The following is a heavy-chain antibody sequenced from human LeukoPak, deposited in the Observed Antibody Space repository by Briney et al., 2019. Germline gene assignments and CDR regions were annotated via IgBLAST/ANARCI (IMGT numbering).Heavy chain of an antibody. CDR2: ISSSSGTI. CDR1: GFTFSSYS. Sequence: GGSLRLSCAASGFTFSSYSMNWVRQAPGKGLEWVSYISSSSGTIYYTDSVKGRFTISRDNAKNSLYLQMNSLRAEDTAVYYCARPPQNYYGSGNWFDPWGQGTLVTVSS. J-gene: IGHJ5*02. V-gene: IGHV3-48*04. CDR3: ARPPQNYYGSGNWFDP. D-gene: IGHD3-10*01.